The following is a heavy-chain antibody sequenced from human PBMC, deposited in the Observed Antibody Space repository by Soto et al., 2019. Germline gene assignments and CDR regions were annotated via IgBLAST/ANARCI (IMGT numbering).Heavy chain of an antibody. D-gene: IGHD2-2*03. CDR2: TYYRSKWYN. CDR1: GDSVSSNSAA. V-gene: IGHV6-1*01. CDR3: ARAGNVDIVVVPAANSPSYYYYGMDV. J-gene: IGHJ6*02. Sequence: SQTLSLTCAISGDSVSSNSAAWNWIRQSPSRGLEWLGRTYYRSKWYNDYAVSVKSRITINPDTSKNQFSLQLNSVTPEDTAVYYCARAGNVDIVVVPAANSPSYYYYGMDVWGQGTTVTV.